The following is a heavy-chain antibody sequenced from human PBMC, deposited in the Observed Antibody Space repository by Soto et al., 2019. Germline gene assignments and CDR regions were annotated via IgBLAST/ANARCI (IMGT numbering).Heavy chain of an antibody. CDR2: ISRSSSYL. V-gene: IGHV3-21*01. CDR1: GFTFSSYS. D-gene: IGHD2-15*01. Sequence: EVQLVESGGGLVKPGGSLRLSCTASGFTFSSYSMNWVRQAPGKGLEWVSSISRSSSYLYYADSVKGRFTISRDNAKNSLYLPMNSLRAEDTAVYYCGAATGAYWGQGTLVTVSS. J-gene: IGHJ4*02. CDR3: GAATGAY.